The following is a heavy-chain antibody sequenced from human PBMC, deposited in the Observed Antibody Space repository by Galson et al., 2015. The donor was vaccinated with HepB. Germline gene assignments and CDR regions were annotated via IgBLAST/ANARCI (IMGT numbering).Heavy chain of an antibody. CDR2: IRGRGYGGTT. D-gene: IGHD2/OR15-2a*01. V-gene: IGHV3-49*04. CDR1: GFTFGDYA. J-gene: IGHJ6*02. Sequence: SLRLSCAGSGFTFGDYAVSWVRQAPGEGLEWIGFIRGRGYGGTTDYAASVKGRFTISRDDSKGIAYLQMNSLKTDDTGVYYCTRRIFGDYGMDVWGQGTTVTVSS. CDR3: TRRIFGDYGMDV.